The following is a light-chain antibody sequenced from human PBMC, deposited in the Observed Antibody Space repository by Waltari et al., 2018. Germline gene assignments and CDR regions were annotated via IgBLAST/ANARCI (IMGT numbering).Light chain of an antibody. Sequence: EIVMTPSPATLSVSAGERATLSCRASQNVTSNLAWYQQKLGQAPRLLISDASTRATGVPARFSGSGSGTEFTLTISSLQSEDFALYYCQQYNSWPWTFGQGTKVEIK. J-gene: IGKJ1*01. CDR2: DAS. CDR3: QQYNSWPWT. V-gene: IGKV3-15*01. CDR1: QNVTSN.